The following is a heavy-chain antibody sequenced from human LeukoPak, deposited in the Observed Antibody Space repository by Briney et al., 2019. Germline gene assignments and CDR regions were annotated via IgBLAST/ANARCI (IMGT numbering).Heavy chain of an antibody. D-gene: IGHD3-16*01. CDR2: ISSSSSYI. J-gene: IGHJ4*02. V-gene: IGHV3-21*01. Sequence: GRSLRLSCAASGFTFSSYSMNWVRQAPGKGLECVSSISSSSSYIYYADSVKGRFTISRDSAKSSLYLQMNSLRTEDTAVYYCARGGGGNYFDSWGQRTLVTVSS. CDR1: GFTFSSYS. CDR3: ARGGGGNYFDS.